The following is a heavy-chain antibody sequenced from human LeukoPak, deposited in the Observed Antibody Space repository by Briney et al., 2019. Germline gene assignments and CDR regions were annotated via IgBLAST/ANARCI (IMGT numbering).Heavy chain of an antibody. Sequence: GASVKVSCKASGYTFTSYGISWVRQAPGQGLEWMGWISAYNGNTNYAQKLQGRVTMTTDTSTSTAYMELRSLRSDDTAVYYCARGIMITFGGLRGYYGMDVWGQGTTVTVSS. V-gene: IGHV1-18*01. D-gene: IGHD3-16*01. CDR2: ISAYNGNT. J-gene: IGHJ6*02. CDR3: ARGIMITFGGLRGYYGMDV. CDR1: GYTFTSYG.